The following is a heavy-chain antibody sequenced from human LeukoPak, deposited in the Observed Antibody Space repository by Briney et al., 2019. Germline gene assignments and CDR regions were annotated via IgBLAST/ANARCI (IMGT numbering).Heavy chain of an antibody. D-gene: IGHD3-22*01. J-gene: IGHJ4*02. V-gene: IGHV3-7*03. CDR3: AKLNNGYYRGAIDY. CDR2: IKQDGSEK. CDR1: GFTFSSYW. Sequence: PGGSLRLSCAASGFTFSSYWMSWVRQAPGKGLEWVANIKQDGSEKYYVDSVKGRFTISRDNAKNSLYLQMNSLRAEDTAVYYCAKLNNGYYRGAIDYWGQGTLVTVSS.